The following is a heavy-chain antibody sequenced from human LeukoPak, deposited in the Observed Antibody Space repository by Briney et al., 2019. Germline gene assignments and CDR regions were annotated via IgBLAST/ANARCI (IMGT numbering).Heavy chain of an antibody. Sequence: PSETLSLTCTVSGGSISSYYWSWIRQPPGKGLEWIGYIYYSGSTYYNPSLKSRVTISVDTSKNRFSLKLSSVTAADTAVYYCARAELGIRAFDYWGQGTLVTVSS. CDR3: ARAELGIRAFDY. V-gene: IGHV4-59*08. CDR2: IYYSGST. J-gene: IGHJ4*02. D-gene: IGHD7-27*01. CDR1: GGSISSYY.